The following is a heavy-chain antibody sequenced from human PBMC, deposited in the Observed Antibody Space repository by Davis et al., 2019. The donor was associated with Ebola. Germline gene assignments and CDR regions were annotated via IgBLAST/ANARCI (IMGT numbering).Heavy chain of an antibody. D-gene: IGHD2-2*01. Sequence: MPSETLSLTCAVYGGSFNGYYWGWIRQPPGKGLEWIGSIYYSGSTYYNPSLKSRVTISVDTSKNQFSLKLSSVTAADTAVYYCARHERGLYCSSTSCYFFPNWFDPWGQGTLVTVSS. CDR2: IYYSGST. CDR1: GGSFNGYY. V-gene: IGHV4-39*01. CDR3: ARHERGLYCSSTSCYFFPNWFDP. J-gene: IGHJ5*02.